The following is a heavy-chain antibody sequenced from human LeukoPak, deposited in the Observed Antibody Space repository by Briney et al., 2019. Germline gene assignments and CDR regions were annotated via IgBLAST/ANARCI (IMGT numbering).Heavy chain of an antibody. D-gene: IGHD1-26*01. Sequence: LRPSSALSGVTLRSVWMTWVRRAPGPGLESVIRMKTKTDGGTTDYAAPVKGRCTISKDDSISTLYLQKNSRTTDDTAVYYCITRPNPVGYWGQGPLGTVSS. CDR1: GVTLRSVW. J-gene: IGHJ4*02. CDR2: MKTKTDGGTT. V-gene: IGHV3-15*01. CDR3: ITRPNPVGY.